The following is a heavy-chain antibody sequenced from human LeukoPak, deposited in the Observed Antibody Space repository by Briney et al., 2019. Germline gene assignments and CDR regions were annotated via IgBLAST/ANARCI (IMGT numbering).Heavy chain of an antibody. J-gene: IGHJ3*02. CDR2: ISYIGYT. V-gene: IGHV4-59*11. CDR3: ARDLVTVTKGFDI. CDR1: ADSSSSHY. Sequence: SETLSLTCAVSADSSSSHYWTWIRQPPGKGLEWIGYISYIGYTNYNPSLKSRVTISIDTSKNQFSLKLSSVTAADTAVYHCARDLVTVTKGFDIWGQGTMVSVSS. D-gene: IGHD4-17*01.